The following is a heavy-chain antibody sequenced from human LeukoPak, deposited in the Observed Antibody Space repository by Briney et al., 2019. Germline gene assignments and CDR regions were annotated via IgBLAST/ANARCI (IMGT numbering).Heavy chain of an antibody. D-gene: IGHD1-1*01. CDR3: ARGRVSSSTWYSTYYYYFYMDV. CDR1: GGSLSSYY. CDR2: IYTSGST. J-gene: IGHJ6*03. Sequence: SETLSLTCTVSGGSLSSYYWNWIRQPAGKGLEWIGRIYTSGSTNYNPSLKSRVTMSVDTSKNQFSLKLSSVTAADTAVYFCARGRVSSSTWYSTYYYYFYMDVWGKGTTVTVSS. V-gene: IGHV4-4*07.